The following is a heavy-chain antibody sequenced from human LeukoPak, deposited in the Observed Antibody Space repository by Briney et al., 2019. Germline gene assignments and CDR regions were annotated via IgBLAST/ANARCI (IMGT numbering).Heavy chain of an antibody. V-gene: IGHV3-9*01. CDR1: GFTFDDYA. CDR2: ISWNSGSI. CDR3: AKDVYSGYDLEYYFDY. J-gene: IGHJ4*02. D-gene: IGHD5-12*01. Sequence: GGSLRLSCAASGFTFDDYAMHWVRQAPGKGLEWVSGISWNSGSIGYADSVKGRFTISRDNAKNSLYLQMNSLRAEDTALYYCAKDVYSGYDLEYYFDYWGQGTLVTVSS.